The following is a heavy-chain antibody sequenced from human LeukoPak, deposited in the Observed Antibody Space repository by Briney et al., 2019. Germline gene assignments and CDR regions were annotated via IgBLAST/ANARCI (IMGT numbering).Heavy chain of an antibody. Sequence: GGSLRLSCVASGFTFGKYWMSWVGQAPGKGLEWVANIKLDGSEKNYVDSVKGRFTISRDNTKNSLYLQMNSLRAEDTAVFYCARDQYDTWSRRGNFDSWGQGTLVIVSS. CDR3: ARDQYDTWSRRGNFDS. CDR1: GFTFGKYW. J-gene: IGHJ4*02. V-gene: IGHV3-7*03. D-gene: IGHD3-3*01. CDR2: IKLDGSEK.